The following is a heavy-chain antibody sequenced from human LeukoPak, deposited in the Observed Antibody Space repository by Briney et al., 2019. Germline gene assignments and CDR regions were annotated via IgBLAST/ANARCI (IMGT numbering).Heavy chain of an antibody. D-gene: IGHD3-10*01. J-gene: IGHJ5*02. CDR2: IYYSGST. V-gene: IGHV4-59*01. CDR1: GGSISPYY. CDR3: ARVGGSGRGHWFEP. Sequence: PSETLSFTGSVSGGSISPYYWSWIRQPPGKGLEWIGYIYYSGSTNYNPSLKSRVTISVETSKSQLSLKLSFATAADTAVYYCARVGGSGRGHWFEPSGQGNLVIVSS.